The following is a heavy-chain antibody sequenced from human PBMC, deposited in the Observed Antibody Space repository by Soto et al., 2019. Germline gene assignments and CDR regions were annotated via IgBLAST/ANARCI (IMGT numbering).Heavy chain of an antibody. D-gene: IGHD2-15*01. CDR2: VSDGGRL. V-gene: IGHV4-59*01. CDR3: ARQSFSGGNFYSGLLRSYFRL. CDR1: GASIRSYS. Sequence: QVEVQESGPGLVKPSETLSLTCTVSGASIRSYSCRWIRQSPGKGLEWIVSVSDGGRLYYNPSIKSRIGTSGDTTKKQFSLILRSVTDVDTALYYCARQSFSGGNFYSGLLRSYFRLWGRGTHVTVSS. J-gene: IGHJ2*01.